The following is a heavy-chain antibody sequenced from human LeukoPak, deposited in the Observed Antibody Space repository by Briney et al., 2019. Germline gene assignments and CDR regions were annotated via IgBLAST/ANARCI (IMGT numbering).Heavy chain of an antibody. Sequence: PGGSLGLSCAASGFTVSNNYMSWVRQAPGKGLEWVSVIYSGGSTYYADSVKGRFTISRDNSKNTLYLQMNSLRAEDTAVYYCARLGGSTGAFDYWGQGTLVTVSS. J-gene: IGHJ4*02. D-gene: IGHD7-27*01. CDR1: GFTVSNNY. CDR2: IYSGGST. CDR3: ARLGGSTGAFDY. V-gene: IGHV3-66*04.